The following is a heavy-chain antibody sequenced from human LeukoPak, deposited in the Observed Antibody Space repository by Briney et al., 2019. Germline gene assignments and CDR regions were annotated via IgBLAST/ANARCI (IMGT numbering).Heavy chain of an antibody. Sequence: SETLSLTCTVSGGSISSSSYYWGWIRQPPGKGLEWIGSIYYSGNTYYNPSLKSRVTIFVDTSKNQFSLKLNSVTAADTAVYYCARGRGQWLPRAPRLETEYYGMDVWGQGTTVTVSS. CDR1: GGSISSSSYY. CDR2: IYYSGNT. J-gene: IGHJ6*02. V-gene: IGHV4-39*01. CDR3: ARGRGQWLPRAPRLETEYYGMDV. D-gene: IGHD6-19*01.